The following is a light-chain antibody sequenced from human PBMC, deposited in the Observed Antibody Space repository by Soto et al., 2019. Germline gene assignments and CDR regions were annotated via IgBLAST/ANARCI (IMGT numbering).Light chain of an antibody. CDR3: AAWHDSLNGYV. V-gene: IGLV1-44*01. Sequence: QSVLTQPPSASGTPGRRVVISCSGSSSNIGSNTVNWYQQLPGTAPKLLIYSNNHRPSGVPDRFSGSKSGTSASLAISGLQSDDEADYYCAAWHDSLNGYVLATGTKVTVL. CDR1: SSNIGSNT. CDR2: SNN. J-gene: IGLJ1*01.